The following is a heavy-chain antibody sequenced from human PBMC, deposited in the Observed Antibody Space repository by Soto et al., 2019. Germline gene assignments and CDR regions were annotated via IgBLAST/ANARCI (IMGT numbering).Heavy chain of an antibody. D-gene: IGHD3-22*01. CDR2: ISAYNGYT. Sequence: GASVKVSCKASGYTFTGYGVSWVRQAPGQGLEWMGWISAYNGYTNYAQKLQGRVTMTTDTSTSTAYMELRNLRSDDTAVYYCARDQSQVIPARHYYDSNGRRDWGRGTLVTVSS. CDR1: GYTFTGYG. J-gene: IGHJ4*02. V-gene: IGHV1-18*04. CDR3: ARDQSQVIPARHYYDSNGRRD.